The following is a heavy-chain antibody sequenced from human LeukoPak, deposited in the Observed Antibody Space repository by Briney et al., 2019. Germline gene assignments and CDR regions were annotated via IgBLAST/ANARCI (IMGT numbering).Heavy chain of an antibody. J-gene: IGHJ3*02. D-gene: IGHD3-10*01. CDR3: AREKITMVRGVIIAAFDI. V-gene: IGHV4-59*12. CDR2: IYYSGST. CDR1: GGSISSYY. Sequence: SETLSLTCTVSGGSISSYYWSWIRQPPGKGLEWIGYIYYSGSTNYNPSLKSRVTMSVDTSKNQFSLKLSSVTAADTAVYYCAREKITMVRGVIIAAFDIWGQGTMVTVSS.